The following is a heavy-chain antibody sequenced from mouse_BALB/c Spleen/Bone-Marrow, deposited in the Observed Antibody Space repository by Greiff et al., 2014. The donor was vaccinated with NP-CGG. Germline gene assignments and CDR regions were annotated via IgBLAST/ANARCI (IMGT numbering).Heavy chain of an antibody. CDR3: ARLIYGSSYIVDF. CDR2: INPSNGRT. CDR1: GYTFTGYW. D-gene: IGHD1-1*01. V-gene: IGHV1S81*02. Sequence: VQLVESGAELVKPGASVKLSCKASGYTFTGYWRHWVKQRPGQGLEWIGEINPSNGRTNYNEKFKSMATLTVDRSSSTAYMQLSSLTSEDSAVFYCARLIYGSSYIVDFWGQGTSVTVSS. J-gene: IGHJ4*01.